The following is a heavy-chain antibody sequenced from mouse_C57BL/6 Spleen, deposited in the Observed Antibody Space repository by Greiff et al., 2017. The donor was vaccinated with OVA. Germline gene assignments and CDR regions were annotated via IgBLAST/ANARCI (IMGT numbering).Heavy chain of an antibody. CDR2: IDPSDSYT. D-gene: IGHD2-1*01. V-gene: IGHV1-69*01. CDR3: ASRGIYYGNLGYFDY. Sequence: QVQLQQPGAELVMPGASVKLSCKASGYTFTSYWMHWVKQRPGQGLEWIGEIDPSDSYTNYNQKFKGKSTLTVDKSSSTAYMQLSSLTSEDSAVYYCASRGIYYGNLGYFDYWGQGTTLTVSS. J-gene: IGHJ2*01. CDR1: GYTFTSYW.